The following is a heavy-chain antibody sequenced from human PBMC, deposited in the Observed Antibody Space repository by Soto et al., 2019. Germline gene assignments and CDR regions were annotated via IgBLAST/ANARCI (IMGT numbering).Heavy chain of an antibody. CDR3: ARGSLRANYSSSWYFDY. D-gene: IGHD6-13*01. J-gene: IGHJ4*02. CDR1: GGTFRSNA. CDR2: MNPYSANT. V-gene: IGHV1-8*01. Sequence: GASVKVSCKASGGTFRSNALSWVRQATGQGLEWIGWMNPYSANTEYAQKFQDRVTMTTDTSTSTAYMEVRSLRSDDTAVYYCARGSLRANYSSSWYFDYWGQGTLVTVSS.